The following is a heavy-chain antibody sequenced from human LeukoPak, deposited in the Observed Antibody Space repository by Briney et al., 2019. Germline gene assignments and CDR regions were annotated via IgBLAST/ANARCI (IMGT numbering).Heavy chain of an antibody. V-gene: IGHV4-59*01. J-gene: IGHJ4*02. CDR1: GGSISSYY. CDR3: ARGNTMVRGAHFDY. D-gene: IGHD3-10*01. CDR2: IYYSGST. Sequence: SSETLSLTCTVSGGSISSYYWSWIRQPPGKGLEWIGYIYYSGSTNYNPSLKSRVTISVDTSKTQFSLKLSSVTAADTAVYYCARGNTMVRGAHFDYWGQGTLVTVSS.